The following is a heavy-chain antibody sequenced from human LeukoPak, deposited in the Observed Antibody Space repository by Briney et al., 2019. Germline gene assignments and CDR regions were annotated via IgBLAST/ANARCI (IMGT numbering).Heavy chain of an antibody. J-gene: IGHJ6*02. Sequence: ASVKVSRKASGYTFTSYGISWMRQAPGQGLEWMGWISGYNGNTNYAQKLQGRVTMTTDTSTSTAYMELRSLRFDDTAVYYCARGSSSWSIYGMDVWGQGTTVTVSS. V-gene: IGHV1-18*01. CDR2: ISGYNGNT. CDR1: GYTFTSYG. CDR3: ARGSSSWSIYGMDV. D-gene: IGHD6-13*01.